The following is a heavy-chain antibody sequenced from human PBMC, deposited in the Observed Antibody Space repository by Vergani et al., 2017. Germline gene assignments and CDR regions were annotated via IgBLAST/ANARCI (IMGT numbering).Heavy chain of an antibody. CDR1: GYSISSGYY. J-gene: IGHJ5*02. CDR2: IYHSGST. Sequence: QVQLQESGPGLVKPSETLSLTCAVSGYSISSGYYWGWFRQPPGKGLEWIGSIYHSGSTYYNPSLKSRVTISVDTSKNQFSLKLSSVTAADTAVYYCARHDCSSTSCYAVTMVRFHNWFDPWGQGTLVTVSS. V-gene: IGHV4-38-2*01. CDR3: ARHDCSSTSCYAVTMVRFHNWFDP. D-gene: IGHD2-2*01.